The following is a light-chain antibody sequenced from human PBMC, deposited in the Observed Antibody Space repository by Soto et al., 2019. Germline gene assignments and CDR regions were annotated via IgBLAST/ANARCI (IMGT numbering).Light chain of an antibody. CDR3: QQDDTYPLT. CDR2: ATS. CDR1: QGISKY. J-gene: IGKJ4*01. V-gene: IGKV1-16*02. Sequence: DIQMTQSPSSLSASVGDRVTITCRASQGISKYLAWFQQNPGKAPKSLNDATSTLQPGVPSKFSGSGSGTDFTLAISSLQPEDLATYYCQQDDTYPLTFGGGTKVDI.